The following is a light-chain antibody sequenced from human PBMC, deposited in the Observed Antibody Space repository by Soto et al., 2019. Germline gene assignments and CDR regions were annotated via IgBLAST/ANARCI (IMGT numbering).Light chain of an antibody. CDR1: ENIKNW. V-gene: IGKV1-5*01. J-gene: IGKJ4*01. CDR3: QQLNTYPVT. CDR2: DAS. Sequence: DIRMTQSPSTLSASVGDRVTITCRASENIKNWLAWYQQTAGKAPKVLISDASRLEAGVPSRFSGSGSGTDFTLSITSLQPEDFATYYCQQLNTYPVTFGGGTKVDIK.